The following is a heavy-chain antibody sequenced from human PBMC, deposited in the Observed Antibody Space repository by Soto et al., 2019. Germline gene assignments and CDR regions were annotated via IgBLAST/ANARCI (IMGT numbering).Heavy chain of an antibody. CDR1: VFTFSSYA. D-gene: IGHD4-17*01. J-gene: IGHJ4*02. Sequence: GSLRLSCAASVFTFSSYAMNWVRQAPGKGLEWVSSISGHAGSTYYADSVKGRFTISRDNSRNTLYLQMISLRAEDTAVYYCARLGGDYDYWGQGTLVTVSS. CDR3: ARLGGDYDY. CDR2: ISGHAGST. V-gene: IGHV3-23*01.